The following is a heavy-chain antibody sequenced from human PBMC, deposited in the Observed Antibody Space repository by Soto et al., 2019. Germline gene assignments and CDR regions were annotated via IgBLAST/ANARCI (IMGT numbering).Heavy chain of an antibody. CDR3: ARGHTIFGVVYYYYGMDV. J-gene: IGHJ6*02. Sequence: LSLTCTVSGGSVSSGSYYWSWIRQPPGKGLEWIGYIYYSGSTNYNPSLKSRVTISVDTSKNQFSLKLSSVTAADTAVYYCARGHTIFGVVYYYYGMDVWGQGTTVTVS. CDR1: GGSVSSGSYY. CDR2: IYYSGST. V-gene: IGHV4-61*01. D-gene: IGHD3-3*01.